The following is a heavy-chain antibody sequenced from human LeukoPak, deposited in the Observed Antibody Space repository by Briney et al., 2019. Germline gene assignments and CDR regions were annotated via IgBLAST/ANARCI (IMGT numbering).Heavy chain of an antibody. Sequence: ASVKVSCKASGYTFTGYYMHWVRQAPGQGLGWMGWINPNSGGTNYAQKFQGRVTMTRDRSISTAYMELSRLRSDDTAVYYCVLVLDYYFDYWGQGTLVTVSS. CDR2: INPNSGGT. D-gene: IGHD3/OR15-3a*01. J-gene: IGHJ4*02. CDR1: GYTFTGYY. V-gene: IGHV1-2*02. CDR3: VLVLDYYFDY.